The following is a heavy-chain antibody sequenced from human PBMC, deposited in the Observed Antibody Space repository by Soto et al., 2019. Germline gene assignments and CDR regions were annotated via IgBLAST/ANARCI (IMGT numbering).Heavy chain of an antibody. CDR2: IYHSGST. CDR1: GGSISSGGYS. V-gene: IGHV4-30-2*01. Sequence: SETLSLTCAVSGGSISSGGYSWSWIRQPPGKGLEWIGYIYHSGSTYYNPSLKSRVTISVDRSKNQFSLKLSSVTAADTAVYYCASHTRYCTNGVCYGYFDYWGQGTLVTVSS. J-gene: IGHJ4*02. CDR3: ASHTRYCTNGVCYGYFDY. D-gene: IGHD2-8*01.